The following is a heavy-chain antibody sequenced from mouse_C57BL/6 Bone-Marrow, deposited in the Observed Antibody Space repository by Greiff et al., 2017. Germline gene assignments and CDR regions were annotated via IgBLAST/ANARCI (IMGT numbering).Heavy chain of an antibody. V-gene: IGHV1-15*01. CDR3: TRGPTVVTGGFAY. D-gene: IGHD2-9*01. J-gene: IGHJ3*01. CDR2: IDPETGGT. Sequence: QVQLKQSGAELVRPGASVTLSCKASGYTFTDYEMHWVKQTPVHGLEWIGAIDPETGGTASNQKFKGKAILTADKSSSTAYMELRSLTSEDSAVYYCTRGPTVVTGGFAYWGQGTLVTVSA. CDR1: GYTFTDYE.